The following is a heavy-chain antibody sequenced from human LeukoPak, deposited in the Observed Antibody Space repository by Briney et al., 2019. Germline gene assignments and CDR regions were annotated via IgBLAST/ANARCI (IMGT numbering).Heavy chain of an antibody. CDR2: IYYSGST. V-gene: IGHV4-31*03. Sequence: PSETLSLTCTVSGGSISSGGYYWSWIRQHPGKGLEWIGYIYYSGSTYYNPSPKSRVTISVDTSKNQFSLKLSSVTAADTAGYYCARYDYGGGYDAFDIWGQGTMVTVSS. D-gene: IGHD4-23*01. J-gene: IGHJ3*02. CDR1: GGSISSGGYY. CDR3: ARYDYGGGYDAFDI.